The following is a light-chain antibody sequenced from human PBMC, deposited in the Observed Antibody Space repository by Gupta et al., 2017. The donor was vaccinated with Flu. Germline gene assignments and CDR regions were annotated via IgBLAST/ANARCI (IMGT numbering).Light chain of an antibody. CDR1: QNVSSY. Sequence: IVLPQSPSTLPSSPGDRPTPPCRPSQNVSSYLAWYQQKPGQAPRLLIYDASNRATGIPARFSGSGSGTDFTLTISSLEPEDFAVYYCKQRSNWPRTFGQGTKVEIK. CDR3: KQRSNWPRT. V-gene: IGKV3-11*01. CDR2: DAS. J-gene: IGKJ1*01.